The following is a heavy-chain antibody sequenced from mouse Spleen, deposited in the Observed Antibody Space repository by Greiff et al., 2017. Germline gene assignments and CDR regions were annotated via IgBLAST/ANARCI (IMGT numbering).Heavy chain of an antibody. CDR1: GFNIKDYY. V-gene: IGHV14-4*02. J-gene: IGHJ3*01. D-gene: IGHD1-1*01. Sequence: DVHLVESGAELVRAGASVKLSCTASGFNIKDYYMHWVKQRPEQGLEWIGWIDPENGDTEYAPKFQGKATMTADTSSNTAYLQLSSLTSEDTAVYYCNARDYGSSARFAYWGQGTLVTVSA. CDR3: NARDYGSSARFAY. CDR2: IDPENGDT.